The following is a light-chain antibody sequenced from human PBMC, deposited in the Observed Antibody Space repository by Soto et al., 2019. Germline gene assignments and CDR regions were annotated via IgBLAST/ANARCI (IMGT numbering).Light chain of an antibody. Sequence: EIVWTQSPATLSLSPGEGASLSCGARETVRSNYIVWYQQKPGLAPRLLISEASTRATGIPDRFSGSGSGRDFTLTISRVEPEDLAIYYCHQFGSPPITFGQGTGLDFK. J-gene: IGKJ5*01. CDR1: ETVRSNY. CDR2: EAS. V-gene: IGKV3D-20*01. CDR3: HQFGSPPIT.